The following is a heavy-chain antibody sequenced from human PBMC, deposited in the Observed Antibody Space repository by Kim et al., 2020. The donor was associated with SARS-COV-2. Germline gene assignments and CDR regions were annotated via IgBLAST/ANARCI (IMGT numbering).Heavy chain of an antibody. D-gene: IGHD3-3*01. J-gene: IGHJ6*02. Sequence: GRFTISRDNAKNSLYLQMNSLRAEDTAVYYFARDSRVTIFGVVIDFYGMDVWGQGTTVTVSS. V-gene: IGHV3-48*03. CDR3: ARDSRVTIFGVVIDFYGMDV.